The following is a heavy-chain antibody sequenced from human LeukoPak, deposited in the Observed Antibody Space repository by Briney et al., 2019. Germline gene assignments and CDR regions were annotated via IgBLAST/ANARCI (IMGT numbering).Heavy chain of an antibody. CDR2: ISYDGSNK. CDR3: AYRADY. Sequence: GGSLRLSCAASGFTFSNYSMHWVRPAPGKGLEWVAVISYDGSNKYYADSVKGRFTISRDNSKNTLYLQMNSLRAEDTAVYYCAYRADYWGQGTLVTVSS. D-gene: IGHD1-14*01. J-gene: IGHJ4*02. V-gene: IGHV3-30-3*01. CDR1: GFTFSNYS.